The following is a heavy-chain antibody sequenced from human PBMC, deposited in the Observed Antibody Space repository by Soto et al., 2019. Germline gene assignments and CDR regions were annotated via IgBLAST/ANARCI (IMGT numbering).Heavy chain of an antibody. D-gene: IGHD5-12*01. CDR3: AKDIHPGSDGYHYGGDC. CDR2: ISYDGSNK. V-gene: IGHV3-30*18. CDR1: GFTFSTYG. Sequence: QEQLVESGGGVVQPGRSLRLSCAASGFTFSTYGMHWVRQAPGKGLEWVAIISYDGSNKYYADSVQGRFTISRDNSKNTLYLQMNSLRAEDTAVYYCAKDIHPGSDGYHYGGDCWGQGTLVTVSS. J-gene: IGHJ4*02.